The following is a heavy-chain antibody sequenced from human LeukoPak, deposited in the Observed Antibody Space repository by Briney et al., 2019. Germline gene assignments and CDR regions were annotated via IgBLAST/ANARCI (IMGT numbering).Heavy chain of an antibody. CDR3: ARAGAVAGPPDY. J-gene: IGHJ4*02. CDR1: GFTFSSYG. CDR2: ISSSSSYI. D-gene: IGHD6-19*01. Sequence: SGRSLRLSCAASGFTFSSYGMHWVRQAPGKGLEWVSSISSSSSYIYYADSMKGRFTISRDNAKNSLYLQVNSLRAEDTAVYYCARAGAVAGPPDYWGQGTLVTVSS. V-gene: IGHV3-21*01.